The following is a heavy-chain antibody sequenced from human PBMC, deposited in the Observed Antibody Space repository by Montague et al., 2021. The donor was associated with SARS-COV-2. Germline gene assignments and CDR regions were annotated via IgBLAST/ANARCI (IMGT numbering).Heavy chain of an antibody. CDR3: ARGRGYDILTGYYYYFDY. J-gene: IGHJ4*02. CDR1: GYSFTSYD. CDR2: MNPNSGDT. D-gene: IGHD3-9*01. Sequence: SVKVSCKASGYSFTSYDISWVRQATGQGPEWLGWMNPNSGDTGYAQKFQGRVTMTRDTSIRTVYMELSSLRSEDTAVYYCARGRGYDILTGYYYYFDYWGQGTPVTVSS. V-gene: IGHV1-8*01.